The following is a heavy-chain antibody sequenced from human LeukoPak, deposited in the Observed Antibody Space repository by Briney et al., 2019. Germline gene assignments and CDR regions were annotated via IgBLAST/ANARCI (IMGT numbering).Heavy chain of an antibody. J-gene: IGHJ6*02. CDR2: IIPIFGIA. D-gene: IGHD3-22*01. Sequence: SVKVSCKASGGTFSSYAISWVRQAPGQGLEWMGRIIPIFGIANYAQKFQGRVTITADKSTSTAYMELSSLRSEDTAVYYCARVGVTHPSYYYGMDVWGQGTTVTVSS. V-gene: IGHV1-69*04. CDR1: GGTFSSYA. CDR3: ARVGVTHPSYYYGMDV.